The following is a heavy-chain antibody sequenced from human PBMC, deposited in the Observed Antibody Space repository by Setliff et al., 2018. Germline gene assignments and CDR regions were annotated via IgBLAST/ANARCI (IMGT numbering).Heavy chain of an antibody. V-gene: IGHV4-38-2*02. J-gene: IGHJ4*02. CDR3: ARAAARAEYSDTSAYLPFDF. D-gene: IGHD3-16*01. CDR2: VYHSGSS. CDR1: GYPISRGFY. Sequence: SETLSLTCTVSGYPISRGFYWGWIRQSPGKGLEWIGSVYHSGSSYQNPSLRSRIAVSVDTSKNQFSLRLNSVTAADTAVYFCARAAARAEYSDTSAYLPFDFWGLGTLVTVSA.